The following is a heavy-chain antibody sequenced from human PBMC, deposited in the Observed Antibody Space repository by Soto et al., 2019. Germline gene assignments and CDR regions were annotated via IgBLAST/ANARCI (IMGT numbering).Heavy chain of an antibody. J-gene: IGHJ5*02. CDR2: IYYSGST. CDR3: ALTSTGWFDA. D-gene: IGHD2-8*02. Sequence: PSETLSLTCTVSGGSISSGGYYWSWIRQHPGKGLEWIGYIYYSGSTYYNPSLKSRVTISVDTSKNQFSLKLSSVTAADTAVYYCALTSTGWFDAGDQGTLGTIAS. V-gene: IGHV4-31*03. CDR1: GGSISSGGYY.